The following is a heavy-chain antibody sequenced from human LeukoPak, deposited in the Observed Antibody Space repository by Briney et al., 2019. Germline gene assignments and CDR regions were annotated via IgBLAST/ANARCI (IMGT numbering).Heavy chain of an antibody. CDR3: AKEVNGGFEKGD. CDR2: IYSSGST. J-gene: IGHJ4*02. Sequence: SETLSLTCTVSGGSISIYYWSWIRQPAGKGLEWIGRIYSSGSTNYNPSLKSRVTMSIDTSKSQFSLKLNSVTAADTAVYYCAKEVNGGFEKGDWGQGTLVTVSS. D-gene: IGHD3-10*01. CDR1: GGSISIYY. V-gene: IGHV4-4*07.